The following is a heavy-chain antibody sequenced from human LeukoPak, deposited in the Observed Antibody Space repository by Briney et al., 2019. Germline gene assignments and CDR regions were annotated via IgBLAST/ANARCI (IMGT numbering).Heavy chain of an antibody. CDR2: IIPIFGTA. CDR3: ASEYKYDSSGANAFDI. D-gene: IGHD3-22*01. J-gene: IGHJ3*02. Sequence: SVKVSCKASGYTFTSYYMHWVRQAPGQGLEWMGGIIPIFGTANYAQKFQGRVTITADKSTSTAYMELSSLRSEDTAVYYCASEYKYDSSGANAFDIWGQGTMVTVSS. V-gene: IGHV1-69*06. CDR1: GYTFTSYY.